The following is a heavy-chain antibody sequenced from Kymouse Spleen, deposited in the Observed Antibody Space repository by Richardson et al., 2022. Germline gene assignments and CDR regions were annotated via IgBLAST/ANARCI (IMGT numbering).Heavy chain of an antibody. CDR3: ARDASIAARLHFDY. CDR1: GGSFSGYY. CDR2: INHSGST. J-gene: IGHJ4*02. V-gene: IGHV4-34*01. Sequence: QVQLQQWGAGLLKPSETLSLTCAVYGGSFSGYYWSWIRQPPGKGLEWIGEINHSGSTNYNPSLKSRVTISVDTSKNQFSLKLSSVTAADTAVYYCARDASIAARLHFDYWGQGTLVTVSS. D-gene: IGHD6-6*01.